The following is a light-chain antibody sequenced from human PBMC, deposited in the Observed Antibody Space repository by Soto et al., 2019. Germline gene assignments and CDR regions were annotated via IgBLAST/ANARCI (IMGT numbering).Light chain of an antibody. CDR2: EGS. J-gene: IGLJ1*01. Sequence: QSALTQPACVSGSPGQSITISCTGTSSDVGSYNLVSWYQQHPGKAPKLIIYEGSKRPSGVSNRFSGSKSGNTASLRISGLQAEDEADYYCCSYAGGITFNVFGTGTKLTVL. CDR1: SSDVGSYNL. CDR3: CSYAGGITFNV. V-gene: IGLV2-23*01.